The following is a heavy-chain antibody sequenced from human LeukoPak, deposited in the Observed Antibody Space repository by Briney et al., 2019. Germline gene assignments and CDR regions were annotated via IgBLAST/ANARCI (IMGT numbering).Heavy chain of an antibody. CDR2: IYHSGSA. CDR3: ARDPRDLYSSSWYFDY. V-gene: IGHV4-4*02. J-gene: IGHJ4*02. D-gene: IGHD6-13*01. CDR1: SGSISSSNW. Sequence: SETLSLTCAVSSGSISSSNWWSWVRQPPGKGLEWIGEIYHSGSANYNPSLKGRVTISVDTSKNQFSLKLGSVTAADTAVYYCARDPRDLYSSSWYFDYWGQGTLVTVSS.